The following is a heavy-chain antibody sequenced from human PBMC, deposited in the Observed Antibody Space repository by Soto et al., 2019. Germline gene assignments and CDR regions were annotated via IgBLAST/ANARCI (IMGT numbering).Heavy chain of an antibody. V-gene: IGHV5-51*01. D-gene: IGHD3-3*02. CDR3: ARQLSHICDS. Sequence: GESLKISCKGVGYKFGSAWIGWVRQMPGRGLEWMGIIKPGTSDIRYSPSCRGHVTISADEAVSTAYLQWSSLKASDTAMYYCARQLSHICDSWGQGTLVTVSS. J-gene: IGHJ4*02. CDR1: GYKFGSAW. CDR2: IKPGTSDI.